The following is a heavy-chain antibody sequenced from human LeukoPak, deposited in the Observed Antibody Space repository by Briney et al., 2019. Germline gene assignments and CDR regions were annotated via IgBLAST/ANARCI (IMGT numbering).Heavy chain of an antibody. CDR2: ISSNGGST. V-gene: IGHV3-64D*06. CDR3: VKDSSGPFSNFDY. J-gene: IGHJ4*02. D-gene: IGHD6-19*01. CDR1: EFTFSSYA. Sequence: GGSLRLSCSASEFTFSSYAMHWVRQAPGKGLEYVSAISSNGGSTYYADSVKGRFTISRDNSKNTLYLQMSSLRAEDTAVYYCVKDSSGPFSNFDYWGQGTLVTVSS.